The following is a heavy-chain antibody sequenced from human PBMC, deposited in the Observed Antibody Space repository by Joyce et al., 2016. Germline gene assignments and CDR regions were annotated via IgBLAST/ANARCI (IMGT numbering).Heavy chain of an antibody. Sequence: QVQLEQSGAEVKKPGSSVKVSCKTSGDIFNAYGINWVRQAPGQGLEWLVGIVPMSATTDYAQKFRGRLTISAHEPTSTVYMELSSLRSDDTGTYYCARGRGDDFWSGYYGSIDYWGQGTLVSVSS. CDR2: IVPMSATT. J-gene: IGHJ4*02. D-gene: IGHD3-3*01. CDR3: ARGRGDDFWSGYYGSIDY. V-gene: IGHV1-69*01. CDR1: GDIFNAYG.